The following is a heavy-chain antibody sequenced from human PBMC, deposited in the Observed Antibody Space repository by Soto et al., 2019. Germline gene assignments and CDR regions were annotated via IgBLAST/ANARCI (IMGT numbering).Heavy chain of an antibody. CDR2: INHSGST. CDR1: GGSFSGYY. CDR3: ARRLGRGYSGYDYKGESYYYYGMDV. V-gene: IGHV4-34*01. D-gene: IGHD5-12*01. J-gene: IGHJ6*02. Sequence: SETLSLTCAVYGGSFSGYYWSWIRQPPGKGLEWIGEINHSGSTNYNPSLKSRVTISVDTSKNQFSLKLSSVTAADTAVYYCARRLGRGYSGYDYKGESYYYYGMDVWGQGTTVTVSS.